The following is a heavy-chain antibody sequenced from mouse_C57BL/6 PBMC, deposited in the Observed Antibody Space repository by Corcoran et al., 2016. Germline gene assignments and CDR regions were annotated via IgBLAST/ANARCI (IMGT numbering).Heavy chain of an antibody. V-gene: IGHV1-26*01. J-gene: IGHJ2*01. CDR1: GYTFTDYY. CDR3: ARWETAQAKT. Sequence: EVQLQQSGPELVKPGASVKISCKASGYTFTDYYMNWVKQSHGKSLEWIGDINPNNGGTSYNQKFKGKATLTVDKSSSTAYMELRSLTSEDSAVYYCARWETAQAKTWGQGTTLTVSS. CDR2: INPNNGGT. D-gene: IGHD3-2*02.